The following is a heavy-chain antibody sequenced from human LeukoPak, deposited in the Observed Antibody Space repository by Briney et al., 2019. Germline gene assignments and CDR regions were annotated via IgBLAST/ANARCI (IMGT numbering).Heavy chain of an antibody. CDR3: ARVGTMIVDYFDY. CDR1: GFTFSSYS. CDR2: ISSSSSYI. V-gene: IGHV3-21*01. J-gene: IGHJ4*02. Sequence: GGSLRLSCAASGFTFSSYSMNWVRQAPGKGLEWVSSISSSSSYIYYADSVKGRFTISRDNAKNSLYLQMNSLRAEDTAVYYCARVGTMIVDYFDYWGQGTLVTVSS. D-gene: IGHD3-22*01.